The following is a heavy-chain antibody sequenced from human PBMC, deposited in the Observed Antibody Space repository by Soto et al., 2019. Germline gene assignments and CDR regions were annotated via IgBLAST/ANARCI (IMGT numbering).Heavy chain of an antibody. J-gene: IGHJ3*02. D-gene: IGHD1-20*01. CDR3: ARGQYNWNDGVAFDI. CDR2: IWYDGSNK. V-gene: IGHV3-33*01. Sequence: QVQLVESGGGVVQPGRSLRLSCAASGFTFSSYGMHWVRQAPGKGLEWVAVIWYDGSNKYYADSVKGRFTISRDNSKNTLYLQMNSLRAEDTAVYYCARGQYNWNDGVAFDIWGQGTMVTVSS. CDR1: GFTFSSYG.